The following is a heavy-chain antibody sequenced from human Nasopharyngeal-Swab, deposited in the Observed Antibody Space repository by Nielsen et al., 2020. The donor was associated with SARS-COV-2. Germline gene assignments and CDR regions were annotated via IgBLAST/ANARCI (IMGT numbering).Heavy chain of an antibody. D-gene: IGHD3-10*01. CDR1: GYTFSKYD. CDR2: TSPYNGQA. J-gene: IGHJ4*02. Sequence: ASVKVSCKAPGYTFSKYDMNWVRQAPGQGLEWMGWTSPYNGQAIYAQIFQGRVTLTTDTSSSTAYMELRSLRSDDSALYFCARGRDASGSSFDYWGQGTLVTVSS. V-gene: IGHV1-18*01. CDR3: ARGRDASGSSFDY.